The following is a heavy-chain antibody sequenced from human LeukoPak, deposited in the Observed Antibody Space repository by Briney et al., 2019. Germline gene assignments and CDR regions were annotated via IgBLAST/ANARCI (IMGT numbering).Heavy chain of an antibody. CDR3: ARGFADFVWGSYPSSY. D-gene: IGHD3-16*02. V-gene: IGHV3-30*04. J-gene: IGHJ4*02. CDR2: ISYDGSNK. Sequence: GGSLRLSCAASGFTFSSYAMHWVRQAPGKGLEWVAVISYDGSNKYYADSVKGRFTISRDNSKNTLYLQMNSLRAEDTAVYYCARGFADFVWGSYPSSYWGQGTLVTVSS. CDR1: GFTFSSYA.